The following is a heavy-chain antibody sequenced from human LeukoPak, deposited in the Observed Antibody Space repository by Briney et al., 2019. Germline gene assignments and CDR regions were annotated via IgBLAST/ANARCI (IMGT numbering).Heavy chain of an antibody. J-gene: IGHJ3*02. CDR2: ISAYNGNT. CDR1: GYTFTSYG. CDR3: ARARITMVRGIDWVAFDI. Sequence: ASVKVSCKASGYTFTSYGISWVRQAPGQGLEWMGWISAYNGNTNYAQKLQGRVTMTTDTSTSTAYMELRSLRSDDTAVYYCARARITMVRGIDWVAFDIWGQGTMVTVSS. D-gene: IGHD3-10*01. V-gene: IGHV1-18*01.